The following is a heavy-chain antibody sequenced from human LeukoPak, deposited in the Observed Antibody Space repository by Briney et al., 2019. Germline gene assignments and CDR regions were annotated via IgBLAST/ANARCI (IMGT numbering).Heavy chain of an antibody. CDR1: GFTFSSYE. D-gene: IGHD6-19*01. CDR2: ISSSGSTI. Sequence: GGSLRLSCAASGFTFSSYEMNWVRQAPGKGLEWVSYISSSGSTIYYADSVKGRFTISRDNAENLLYLEMNSLRAEDTAVYYCAREGGNGWYSGWFDPWGQGILVTVSS. J-gene: IGHJ5*02. V-gene: IGHV3-48*03. CDR3: AREGGNGWYSGWFDP.